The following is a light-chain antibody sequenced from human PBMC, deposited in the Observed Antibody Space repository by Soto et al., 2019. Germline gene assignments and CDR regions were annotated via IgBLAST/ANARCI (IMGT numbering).Light chain of an antibody. CDR1: QNINIW. J-gene: IGKJ1*01. V-gene: IGKV1-5*03. Sequence: DLQMTQSPSTLSASVGDRVTITCRASQNINIWLAWYQQKPGTAPKLLIYKASTLESGVPSRFSGNGSGTDFTLTISSLQPYDSATYYCQQYNGLPTWTFGQGTKVEMK. CDR3: QQYNGLPTWT. CDR2: KAS.